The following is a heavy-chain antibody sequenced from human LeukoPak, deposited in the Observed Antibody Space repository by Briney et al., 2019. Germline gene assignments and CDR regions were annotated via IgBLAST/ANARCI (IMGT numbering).Heavy chain of an antibody. CDR1: GFTFSSYA. J-gene: IGHJ4*02. Sequence: GGSLRLSCAASGFTFSSYAMGWVRQAPGKGLEWVSAISGSGGSTYYADSVKGRFTISRDNSKNTLYLQMNSLRVEDTAVYYCARGGTYSLSPLDYWGQGTLVTVSS. CDR3: ARGGTYSLSPLDY. CDR2: ISGSGGST. D-gene: IGHD3-16*01. V-gene: IGHV3-23*01.